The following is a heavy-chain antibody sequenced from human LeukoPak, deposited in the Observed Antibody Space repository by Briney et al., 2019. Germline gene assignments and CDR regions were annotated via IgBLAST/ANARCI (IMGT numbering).Heavy chain of an antibody. Sequence: SETLSLTCTVSGGSFSNHHWSWTRQPPGKGLEWIGYIYYSGSTNYNPSLKSRVTISVDTSKNQFSLRLSSVTAADTAAYYCARAPAGGYFDLWGRGTLVTVSS. CDR2: IYYSGST. D-gene: IGHD3-10*01. CDR1: GGSFSNHH. J-gene: IGHJ2*01. V-gene: IGHV4-59*11. CDR3: ARAPAGGYFDL.